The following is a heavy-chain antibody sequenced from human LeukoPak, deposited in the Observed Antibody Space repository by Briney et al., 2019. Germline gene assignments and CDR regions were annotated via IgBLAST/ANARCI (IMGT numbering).Heavy chain of an antibody. V-gene: IGHV3-23*01. CDR3: AKDRGYYGSGSYKEYFQH. Sequence: GGSLRLSCAASGFTFSIYAMYWVRQAPGKGLECVSAISGSGGSTYYADSVKGRFTISRDNSKNTLDLQMNSLRAEDTAVYYCAKDRGYYGSGSYKEYFQHWGQGTLVTVSS. CDR2: ISGSGGST. J-gene: IGHJ1*01. D-gene: IGHD3-10*01. CDR1: GFTFSIYA.